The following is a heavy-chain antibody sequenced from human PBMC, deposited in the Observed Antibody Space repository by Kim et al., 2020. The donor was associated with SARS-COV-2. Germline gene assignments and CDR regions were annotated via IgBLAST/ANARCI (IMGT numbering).Heavy chain of an antibody. V-gene: IGHV3-33*01. CDR1: GFEFRDYT. Sequence: GGSLRLSCEASGFEFRDYTLHWVRQAPGKGLEWVSLIWYDGTHETYAESVKGRFTISRDNSKNTLYLQMNGLRVDDTAVYYCARVTLGDGEDCVYWARGTLDTVSS. J-gene: IGHJ4*02. CDR3: ARVTLGDGEDCVY. CDR2: IWYDGTHE. D-gene: IGHD3-16*01.